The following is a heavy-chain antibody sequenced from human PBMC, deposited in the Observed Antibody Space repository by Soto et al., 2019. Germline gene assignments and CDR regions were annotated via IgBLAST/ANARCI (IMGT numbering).Heavy chain of an antibody. Sequence: QVQLVQSGAEVKKPGASVKVSCKASGYTFTSYYMHWVRQAPGQGLEWMGIIHPSGRSTSYAQKFQGRVTMTRDTSTSTVYMELSSLRSEDTAVYYCARDLDVVVPAAIGASYYYGMDVWGQGTTVTVSS. CDR2: IHPSGRST. CDR1: GYTFTSYY. CDR3: ARDLDVVVPAAIGASYYYGMDV. V-gene: IGHV1-46*01. J-gene: IGHJ6*02. D-gene: IGHD2-2*02.